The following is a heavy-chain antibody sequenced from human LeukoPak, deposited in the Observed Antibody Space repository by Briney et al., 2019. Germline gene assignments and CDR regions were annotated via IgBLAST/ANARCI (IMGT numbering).Heavy chain of an antibody. Sequence: PGRSLRLSCAASGFTFSSYGMHWVRQAPGKGLEWVAVISYDGSNKYYADSVKGRFTISRDNSKNTLYLQMNSLRAEDTAVYYCAKDEGGYSSFSYMDVWGKGTTVTISS. CDR1: GFTFSSYG. CDR2: ISYDGSNK. D-gene: IGHD5-18*01. V-gene: IGHV3-30*18. J-gene: IGHJ6*03. CDR3: AKDEGGYSSFSYMDV.